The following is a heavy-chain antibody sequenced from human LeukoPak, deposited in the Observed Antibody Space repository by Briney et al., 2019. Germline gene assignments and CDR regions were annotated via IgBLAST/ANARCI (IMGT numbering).Heavy chain of an antibody. Sequence: HSGGSLRLSCAASGFTFSDYYMSWIRQAPGKGLEWVSGISDSGANTYYADSVKGRFTISRDNSRNTLYLQMNSLRAEDTALYHCEFGQWFGEFRDFWGQGILVTVSS. V-gene: IGHV3-23*01. CDR2: ISDSGANT. J-gene: IGHJ4*02. D-gene: IGHD3-10*01. CDR3: EFGQWFGEFRDF. CDR1: GFTFSDYY.